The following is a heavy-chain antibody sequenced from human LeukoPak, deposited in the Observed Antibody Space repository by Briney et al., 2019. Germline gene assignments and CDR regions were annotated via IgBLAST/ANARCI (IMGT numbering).Heavy chain of an antibody. V-gene: IGHV3-21*01. CDR3: ARDRISAGNWFDP. CDR2: ISSSSSYI. CDR1: GFTFSSYS. Sequence: PGGSLRLSCAASGFTFSSYSMNWVRQAPGKGLEWVSSISSSSSYIYYADSVKGRFTISRDNAKNSLYLQMNSLRAEDTAVYYCARDRISAGNWFDPWGQGTLVTVSS. D-gene: IGHD6-13*01. J-gene: IGHJ5*02.